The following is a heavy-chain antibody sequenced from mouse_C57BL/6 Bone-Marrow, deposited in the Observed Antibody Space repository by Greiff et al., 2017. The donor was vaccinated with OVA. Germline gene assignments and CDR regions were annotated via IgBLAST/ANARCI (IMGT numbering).Heavy chain of an antibody. D-gene: IGHD2-5*01. CDR1: GFTFSSYA. Sequence: DVKLVESGGGLVKPGGSLKLSCAASGFTFSSYAMSWVRPTPEKRLEWVATISDGGRYTYYPDNVKGRFTISRDNAKNNLYLQMSHLKSEDTAMYYCATYYSNYEGFAYWGQGTLVTVSA. V-gene: IGHV5-4*03. J-gene: IGHJ3*01. CDR2: ISDGGRYT. CDR3: ATYYSNYEGFAY.